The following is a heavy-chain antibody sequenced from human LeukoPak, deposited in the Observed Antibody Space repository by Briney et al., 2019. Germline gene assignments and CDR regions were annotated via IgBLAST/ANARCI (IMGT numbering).Heavy chain of an antibody. CDR2: INHSGST. CDR3: ARLGCSGGSCYDEY. V-gene: IGHV4-34*01. J-gene: IGHJ4*02. Sequence: SETLSLTCAVYGGSFSGYYWSWIRQPPGKGLEWIGEINHSGSTNYNPSLKSRVTISVDTSKNQFSLKLSSVTAADTAVYYCARLGCSGGSCYDEYWGQGTLVTVSS. D-gene: IGHD2-15*01. CDR1: GGSFSGYY.